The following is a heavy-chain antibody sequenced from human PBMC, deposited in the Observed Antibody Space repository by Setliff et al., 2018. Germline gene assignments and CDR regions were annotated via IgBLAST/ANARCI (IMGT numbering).Heavy chain of an antibody. CDR1: GYSISNGYY. D-gene: IGHD2-15*01. Sequence: KTSETLSLTCGVSGYSISNGYYWGWIRQPPGKGLEWIGSIFNNGNTYYNPSLNSRVTVSSDTSKNELSLKLTSVTAADTAMYFCGRHPKRFCRGVSCYPLHLDYWGQGILVTVSS. CDR2: IFNNGNT. CDR3: GRHPKRFCRGVSCYPLHLDY. J-gene: IGHJ4*02. V-gene: IGHV4-38-2*01.